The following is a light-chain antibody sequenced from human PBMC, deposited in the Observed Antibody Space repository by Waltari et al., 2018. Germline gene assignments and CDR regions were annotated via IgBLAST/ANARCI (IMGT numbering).Light chain of an antibody. J-gene: IGLJ2*01. CDR3: GTWDSSLSVGV. V-gene: IGLV1-51*01. CDR2: DNN. CDR1: SSPIGNTY. Sequence: QSVLTQPPPVSAAPGQKVPIPCSGHSSPIGNTYVTWYQPLPGTAPKLLLYDNNERPSGIPDRFSGSKSGTSATLGISGLQTGDEADYYCGTWDSSLSVGVFGGGTKLTVL.